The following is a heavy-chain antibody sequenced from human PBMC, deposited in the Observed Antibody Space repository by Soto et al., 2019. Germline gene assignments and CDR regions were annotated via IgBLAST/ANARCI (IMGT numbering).Heavy chain of an antibody. D-gene: IGHD3-10*01. CDR1: GGSFSGYY. CDR2: SNHRPSP. CDR3: ARGRGLKMKGIASLDP. Sequence: SETLSLTCAVYGGSFSGYYWSWIRQPPGKGLEWRGESNHRPSPNYNPIPRRRLTIAVDTPKDRSVLKLSSVTAADTAVYYCARGRGLKMKGIASLDPWGQGTVVTVAS. J-gene: IGHJ5*02. V-gene: IGHV4-34*01.